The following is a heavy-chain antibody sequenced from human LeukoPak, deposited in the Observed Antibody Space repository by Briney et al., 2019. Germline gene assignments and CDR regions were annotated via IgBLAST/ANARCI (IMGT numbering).Heavy chain of an antibody. D-gene: IGHD3-10*01. CDR2: ISYDGSNK. V-gene: IGHV3-30*04. Sequence: GGSLRLSCAASGFTFSSYAMHWVRQAPGKGLEWVAVISYDGSNKYYADSVKGRFTISRDNSKNTLYLQMNSLRAEDTAVYYCARTYYYGSGMFFFDYWGQGTLVTVSS. CDR1: GFTFSSYA. J-gene: IGHJ4*02. CDR3: ARTYYYGSGMFFFDY.